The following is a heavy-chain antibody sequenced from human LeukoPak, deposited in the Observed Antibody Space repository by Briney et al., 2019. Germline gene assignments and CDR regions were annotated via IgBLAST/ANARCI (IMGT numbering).Heavy chain of an antibody. J-gene: IGHJ3*02. CDR2: INHSGST. D-gene: IGHD5-24*01. CDR3: ARDPFSRTWLQLTHAVRHRDAFDI. CDR1: GGSISSSSYY. V-gene: IGHV4-39*07. Sequence: PSETLSLTCTVSGGSISSSSYYWGWIRQPPGKGLEWIGEINHSGSTNYNPSLKSRVTISVDKSKNQFSLKLSSVTAADTAVYYCARDPFSRTWLQLTHAVRHRDAFDIWGQGTMVTVSS.